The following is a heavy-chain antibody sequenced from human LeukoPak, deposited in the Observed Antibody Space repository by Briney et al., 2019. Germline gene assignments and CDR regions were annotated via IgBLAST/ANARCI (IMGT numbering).Heavy chain of an antibody. V-gene: IGHV1-2*02. CDR2: INPNSGGT. D-gene: IGHD1-7*01. CDR1: GYTVTDYY. Sequence: ASVKVSCKASGYTVTDYYMHWVRQAPGQGLEWMGWINPNSGGTISAQKFQGRVTMTRDTSISTAYMELSRLTSDDTAVYYCATGKPLGTTASHAFDIWGQGTMVTVSS. CDR3: ATGKPLGTTASHAFDI. J-gene: IGHJ3*02.